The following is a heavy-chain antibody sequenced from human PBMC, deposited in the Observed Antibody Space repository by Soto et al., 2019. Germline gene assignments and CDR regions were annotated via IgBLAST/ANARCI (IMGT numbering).Heavy chain of an antibody. CDR1: GGSINSYNW. D-gene: IGHD1-20*01. V-gene: IGHV4-4*02. CDR2: IDLGGTI. J-gene: IGHJ5*02. Sequence: SETLSLTCAVSGGSINSYNWWSWVRQPPGKGLEWIGEIDLGGTINYNPSLKSRVTISRDKSKNQISLKLTSVTAADTAIYYCTRRYNWNDNYFDPWGPGALVTVSS. CDR3: TRRYNWNDNYFDP.